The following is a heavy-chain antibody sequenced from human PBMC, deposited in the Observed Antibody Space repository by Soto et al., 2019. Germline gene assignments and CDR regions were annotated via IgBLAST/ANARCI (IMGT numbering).Heavy chain of an antibody. J-gene: IGHJ3*02. V-gene: IGHV3-48*01. Sequence: GGSLRLSCAASGFTFSSYSMNWVRQAPGKGLEWVSYISSSSSTIYYADSVKGRFTISRDNAKNSLYLQMNSLRAEDTAVYYCARGEHCSSTSCYPGAFDIWGQGTMVTVSS. D-gene: IGHD2-2*01. CDR3: ARGEHCSSTSCYPGAFDI. CDR1: GFTFSSYS. CDR2: ISSSSSTI.